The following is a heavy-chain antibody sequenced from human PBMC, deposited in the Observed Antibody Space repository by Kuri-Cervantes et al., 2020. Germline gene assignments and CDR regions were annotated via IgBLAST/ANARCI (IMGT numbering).Heavy chain of an antibody. J-gene: IGHJ4*02. Sequence: GESLKISCAASGFTFSSYEMNWVRQAPGKGLEWVSYISDNGRSTYYADTVKGRFTISRDNAKNSMYLQMNSLRDEDTAMYYCARFSDSGYTFEVWGQGTLVTVSS. CDR3: ARFSDSGYTFEV. V-gene: IGHV3-48*03. CDR2: ISDNGRST. D-gene: IGHD6-25*01. CDR1: GFTFSSYE.